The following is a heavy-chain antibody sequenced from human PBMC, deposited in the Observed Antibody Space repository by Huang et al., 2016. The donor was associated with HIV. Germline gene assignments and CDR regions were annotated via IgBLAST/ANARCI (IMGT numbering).Heavy chain of an antibody. CDR2: VRSKALGGAS. D-gene: IGHD4-17*01. J-gene: IGHJ6*03. Sequence: QLVESGGDSVQSGRSLRLSCRGSGFIFNDFAIIWFRQSPGKGLEWLGFVRSKALGGASKSAPSVKDRFTVSRDEAKNVAFLQMDNLQVDDTAIYYCSPSGDDYFYFYMDVWGNGTTVIVS. CDR1: GFIFNDFA. V-gene: IGHV3-49*03. CDR3: SPSGDDYFYFYMDV.